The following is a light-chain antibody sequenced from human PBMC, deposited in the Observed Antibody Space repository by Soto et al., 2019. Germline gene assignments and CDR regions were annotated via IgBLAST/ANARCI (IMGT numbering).Light chain of an antibody. Sequence: DIQMNQSPSTLSASVGDRVTITGRANQNVNSWLGWYQQKPGKAPKLLIYKASNLENGVPSRFSGSGSGTQFTLTISGLQPDDFASYYCQQYNDYSGTFGQGTKVDIK. CDR1: QNVNSW. J-gene: IGKJ1*01. CDR3: QQYNDYSGT. V-gene: IGKV1-5*03. CDR2: KAS.